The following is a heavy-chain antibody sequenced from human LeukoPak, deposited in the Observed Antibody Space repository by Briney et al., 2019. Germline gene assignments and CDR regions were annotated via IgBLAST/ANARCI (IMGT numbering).Heavy chain of an antibody. CDR2: IYYSGGS. J-gene: IGHJ4*02. CDR1: GGSISSYY. D-gene: IGHD3-10*01. Sequence: PSETLSLTCTVSGGSISSYYWSWIRHPPGKGLEWIGYIYYSGGSNYIPSLKSRVTISLDTSKNQFSLKLNSVTAADTAVYFCATGGLWFGDWGQGTLVTVSS. V-gene: IGHV4-59*01. CDR3: ATGGLWFGD.